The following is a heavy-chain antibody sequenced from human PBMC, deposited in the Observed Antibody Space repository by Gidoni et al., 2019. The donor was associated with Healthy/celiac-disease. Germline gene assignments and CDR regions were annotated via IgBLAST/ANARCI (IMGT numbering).Heavy chain of an antibody. V-gene: IGHV4-61*01. J-gene: IGHJ6*03. D-gene: IGHD6-13*01. CDR1: AGSVSSGSYY. Sequence: QVQLQESGPGLVKPSETLSLTCTVSAGSVSSGSYYWSWILQPTGKGRGWIGYIYSSGLTNYNPSLKSRVTISVDTSKNQFSLKLSSVTAADTAVYYCSRGYSSSWYYYYYYMDVWGKGTTVTVSS. CDR2: IYSSGLT. CDR3: SRGYSSSWYYYYYYMDV.